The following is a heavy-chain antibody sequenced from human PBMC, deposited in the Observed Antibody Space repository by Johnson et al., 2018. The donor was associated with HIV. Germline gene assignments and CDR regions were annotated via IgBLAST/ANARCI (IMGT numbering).Heavy chain of an antibody. CDR1: GFTFSSYW. V-gene: IGHV3-7*01. D-gene: IGHD6-19*01. CDR2: IKQDGSEK. CDR3: ARIPGSGWDHDAFDI. Sequence: QLVESGGGLVQPGGSLRLSCAASGFTFSSYWMSWVRQAPGKGLEWVANIKQDGSEKYYVDSVKGRFTISRDNAKNSLYLQMNSLRAEDTAVYYCARIPGSGWDHDAFDIWGQGTMVTVSS. J-gene: IGHJ3*02.